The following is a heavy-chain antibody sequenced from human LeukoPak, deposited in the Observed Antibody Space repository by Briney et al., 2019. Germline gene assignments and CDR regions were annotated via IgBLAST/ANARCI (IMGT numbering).Heavy chain of an antibody. V-gene: IGHV3-21*01. J-gene: IGHJ1*01. Sequence: GGSLRLSCAASGFKFSSYSMNWVPHAPGKGLEWVSSIYFTSRYIYNADSVKGRFATSRDNAKNSLDLQMNSLKVEDTAVYYCATPAAGPGAEYSLYWGQGTLVIVSS. CDR2: IYFTSRYI. CDR1: GFKFSSYS. D-gene: IGHD6-13*01. CDR3: ATPAAGPGAEYSLY.